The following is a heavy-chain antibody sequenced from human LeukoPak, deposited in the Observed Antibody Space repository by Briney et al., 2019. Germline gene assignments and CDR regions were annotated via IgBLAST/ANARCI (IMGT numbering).Heavy chain of an antibody. CDR1: GFTFSSYG. CDR2: ISYDGSNK. V-gene: IGHV3-30*18. CDR3: AKDQGDGYNWGAFDI. J-gene: IGHJ3*02. D-gene: IGHD5-24*01. Sequence: GGSLRLSCAASGFTFSSYGMHWVRQAPGKGLEWVAVISYDGSNKYYADSVKGRFTISRDNSKNPLYLQMNSLRAEDTAVYYCAKDQGDGYNWGAFDIWGQGTMVTVSS.